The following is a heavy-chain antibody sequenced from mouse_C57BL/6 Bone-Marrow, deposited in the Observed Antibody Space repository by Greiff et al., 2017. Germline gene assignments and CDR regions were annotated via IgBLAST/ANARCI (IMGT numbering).Heavy chain of an antibody. Sequence: EVHLVESEGGLVQPGSSMKLSCTASGFTFSDYYMAWVRQVPEKGLEWVANINSDGSSTYYLDSLKSRFIISRDNAKNTLYLQMSSLKAEDTATYYCARGATAFDYWGQGTTLTVSS. CDR3: ARGATAFDY. CDR2: INSDGSST. CDR1: GFTFSDYY. V-gene: IGHV5-16*01. D-gene: IGHD1-2*01. J-gene: IGHJ2*01.